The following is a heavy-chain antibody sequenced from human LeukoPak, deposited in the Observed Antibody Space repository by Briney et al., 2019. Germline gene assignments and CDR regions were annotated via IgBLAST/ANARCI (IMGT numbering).Heavy chain of an antibody. CDR2: IYHSGSS. D-gene: IGHD4-11*01. Sequence: SETLSLTCAVPGYSISSGYYWGWIRQPPGKGLERIGSIYHSGSSYYNPSLKRRVTISVDTSKNQFSLKLSSVTAADTAVYYCARQGTTVSPNFDLWGRGTLVTVSS. CDR3: ARQGTTVSPNFDL. J-gene: IGHJ2*01. V-gene: IGHV4-38-2*01. CDR1: GYSISSGYY.